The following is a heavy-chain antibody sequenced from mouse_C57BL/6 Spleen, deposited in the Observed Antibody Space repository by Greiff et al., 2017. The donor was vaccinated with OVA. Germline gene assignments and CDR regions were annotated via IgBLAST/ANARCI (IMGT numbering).Heavy chain of an antibody. CDR3: TTESKGKNY. Sequence: EVKLLESGAELVRPGASVKLSCTASGFNIKDDYMHWVKQRPEQGLEWIGWIDPENGDTEYASKFQGKATITADTSSNTAYLQLSSLTSEDTAVYYCTTESKGKNYWGQGTTLTVSS. V-gene: IGHV14-4*01. D-gene: IGHD6-2*01. J-gene: IGHJ2*01. CDR2: IDPENGDT. CDR1: GFNIKDDY.